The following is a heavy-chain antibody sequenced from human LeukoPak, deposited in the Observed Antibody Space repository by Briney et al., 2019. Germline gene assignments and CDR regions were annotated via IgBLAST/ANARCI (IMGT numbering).Heavy chain of an antibody. CDR3: ARSTATVTTDY. D-gene: IGHD4-17*01. CDR1: GLTFSNYG. J-gene: IGHJ4*02. Sequence: GGSLRLSCAASGLTFSNYGMHWVRQAPGKGLEWVAVISYDGTNKYYADSVKGRFTISRDNSKNTLYLQMNSLRAEDTAVYYCARSTATVTTDYWGQGTLVTVSS. CDR2: ISYDGTNK. V-gene: IGHV3-30*03.